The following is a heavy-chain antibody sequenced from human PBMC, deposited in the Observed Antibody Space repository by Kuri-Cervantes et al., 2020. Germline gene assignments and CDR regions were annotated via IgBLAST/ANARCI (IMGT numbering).Heavy chain of an antibody. CDR2: IYYSGST. V-gene: IGHV4-39*07. J-gene: IGHJ3*02. CDR1: GGSISSSSYY. D-gene: IGHD6-13*01. Sequence: SETLSLTCTVSGGSISSSSYYWGWIRQPPGKGLEWIGSIYYSGSTYYNPSLKSRVTISVDTSKNQFSLKLSSVTAADTAVYYCARLAAAAAGAFDIWGRGTMVTVSS. CDR3: ARLAAAAAGAFDI.